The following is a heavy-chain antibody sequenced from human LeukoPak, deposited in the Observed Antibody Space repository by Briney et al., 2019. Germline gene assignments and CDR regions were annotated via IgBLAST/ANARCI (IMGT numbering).Heavy chain of an antibody. J-gene: IGHJ1*01. Sequence: ASVKVSCKASGYTFTGYYMHWVRQAPGQGLEWMGGIIPIFGTTNYAQKFQGRVTITADESTSTAYMELSRLRSDDTALYYCARIGISARGTNFHHWGQGTLVTVSS. D-gene: IGHD6-13*01. CDR1: GYTFTGYY. V-gene: IGHV1-69*13. CDR3: ARIGISARGTNFHH. CDR2: IIPIFGTT.